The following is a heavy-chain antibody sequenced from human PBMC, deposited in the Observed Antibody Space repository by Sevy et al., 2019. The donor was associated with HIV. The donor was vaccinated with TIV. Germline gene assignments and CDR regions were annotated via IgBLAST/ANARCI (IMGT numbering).Heavy chain of an antibody. CDR3: ARDRRGSSSGNWFDP. CDR1: GFTFSSYG. Sequence: GGYLRLSCAASGFTFSSYGMHWVRQAPGKGLEWVAVIWYDGSNKYYADSVKGRFTISRDNSKNTLYLQMNSLRAEDTAVYYCARDRRGSSSGNWFDPWGQGTLVTVSS. J-gene: IGHJ5*02. CDR2: IWYDGSNK. D-gene: IGHD6-6*01. V-gene: IGHV3-33*01.